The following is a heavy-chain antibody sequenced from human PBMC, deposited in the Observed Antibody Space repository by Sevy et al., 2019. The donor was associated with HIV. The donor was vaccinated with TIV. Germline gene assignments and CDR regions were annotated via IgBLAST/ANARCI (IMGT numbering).Heavy chain of an antibody. J-gene: IGHJ2*01. CDR2: MSSSGTTI. CDR1: GFTFSDYY. D-gene: IGHD3-22*01. CDR3: ESDAGYDSPATYHFYFDL. V-gene: IGHV3-11*01. Sequence: WGSLRLSCAASGFTFSDYYRSWIRQVPGKGLEWVAYMSSSGTTINYAYSVNGLFTISRDNAKKSLYLHMNSLRAEDSAVSSCESDAGYDSPATYHFYFDLWGRGTLVTVSS.